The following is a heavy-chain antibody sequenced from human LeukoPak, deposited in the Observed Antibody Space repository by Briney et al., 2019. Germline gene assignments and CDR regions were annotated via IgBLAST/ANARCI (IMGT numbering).Heavy chain of an antibody. CDR3: AREYYDILTGYSDDAFDI. J-gene: IGHJ3*02. CDR1: GYTFTSYA. V-gene: IGHV7-4-1*02. D-gene: IGHD3-9*01. CDR2: INTNTGNP. Sequence: ASVKVSCKASGYTFTSYAMNWVRQAPGQGLEWMGWINTNTGNPTYAQGFTGRFVFSLDTSVSTAYLQISRLKAEDTAVYYCAREYYDILTGYSDDAFDIWGQGTMVTVSS.